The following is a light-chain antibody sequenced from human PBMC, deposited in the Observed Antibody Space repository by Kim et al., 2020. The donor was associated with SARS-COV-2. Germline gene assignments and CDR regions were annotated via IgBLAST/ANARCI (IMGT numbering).Light chain of an antibody. CDR2: SAS. Sequence: ASVGDRVTVTCRASQGISRWLGWYQQKPGKAPKLLIYSASTLVTGVPSRFSGSGSGTDFTLTINSLQPEDFATYYCQQANSIPVTFGGGTKVEIK. CDR3: QQANSIPVT. V-gene: IGKV1-12*01. CDR1: QGISRW. J-gene: IGKJ4*01.